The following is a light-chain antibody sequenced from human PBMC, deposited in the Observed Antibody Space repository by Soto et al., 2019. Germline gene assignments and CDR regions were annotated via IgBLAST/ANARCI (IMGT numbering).Light chain of an antibody. CDR3: QQSFSPLWT. CDR2: AAS. Sequence: DIQMTQSPSSLSASVGDRVTITCRASQSISNYLNWYQQKPGQAPKLLIYAASSMQSGVPARVSGSGAETDFTLTISSLQPDDSATDDCQQSFSPLWTFGQGTKVEV. CDR1: QSISNY. V-gene: IGKV1-39*01. J-gene: IGKJ1*01.